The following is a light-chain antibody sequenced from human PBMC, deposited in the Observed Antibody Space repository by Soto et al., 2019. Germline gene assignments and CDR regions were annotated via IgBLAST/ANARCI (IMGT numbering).Light chain of an antibody. J-gene: IGKJ1*01. Sequence: IMLRQSPATLSVSPGEGATLSCRASESVTTNLAWYQQKPGRAPRLLIYGASTRATGIPARFSGSGSGTDFSLTIGGLEPEDSAVYFCQQFGGTPPRTFGQGTKVDIK. CDR3: QQFGGTPPRT. V-gene: IGKV3-20*01. CDR2: GAS. CDR1: ESVTTN.